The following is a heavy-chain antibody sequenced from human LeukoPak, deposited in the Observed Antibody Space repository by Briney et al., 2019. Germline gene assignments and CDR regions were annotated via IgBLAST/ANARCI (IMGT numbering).Heavy chain of an antibody. CDR3: ARGPYCSGGSCYNWFDP. Sequence: GGSLRLSCAASGFTVSSNYMSWVRQAPGKGLEWVSVIYGGGSTYYADSVKGRFTISRDNSKNTLYLQMNSLRAEDTAVYYCARGPYCSGGSCYNWFDPWGQGTLVTVSS. J-gene: IGHJ5*02. V-gene: IGHV3-53*01. CDR2: IYGGGST. CDR1: GFTVSSNY. D-gene: IGHD2-15*01.